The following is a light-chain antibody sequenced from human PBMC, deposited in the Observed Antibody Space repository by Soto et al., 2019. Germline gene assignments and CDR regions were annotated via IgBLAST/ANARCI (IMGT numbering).Light chain of an antibody. Sequence: IGLSKSPGTLSLSPGERATLSCRASQSVSSSYLAWYQQKPGQAPRLLIYGASSRATGIPDRFSGSGSGTDFTLTISRLEPEDFAVYYCQQYGSSPWTFGQGTKVDIK. CDR1: QSVSSSY. J-gene: IGKJ1*01. V-gene: IGKV3-20*01. CDR2: GAS. CDR3: QQYGSSPWT.